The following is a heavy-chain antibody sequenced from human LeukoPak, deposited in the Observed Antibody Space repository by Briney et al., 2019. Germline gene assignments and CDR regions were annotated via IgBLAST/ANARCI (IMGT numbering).Heavy chain of an antibody. V-gene: IGHV1-18*04. CDR1: GYTFTGYY. D-gene: IGHD6-19*01. Sequence: ASAKVSCKASGYTFTGYYMHWVRQAPGQGLEWMGWISAYNGNTNYAQKLQGRVTMTTDTSTSTAYMELRSLRSDDTAVYYCARDGGWYKRGLDYYYYYMDVWGKGTTVTVSS. CDR2: ISAYNGNT. CDR3: ARDGGWYKRGLDYYYYYMDV. J-gene: IGHJ6*03.